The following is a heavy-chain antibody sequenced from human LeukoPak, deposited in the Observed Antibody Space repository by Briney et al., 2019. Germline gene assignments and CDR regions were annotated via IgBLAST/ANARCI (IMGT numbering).Heavy chain of an antibody. J-gene: IGHJ4*02. CDR3: AKVPGAVPAARSFGDDY. V-gene: IGHV1-2*02. CDR2: INQTSGNT. D-gene: IGHD2-2*01. CDR1: GYTFTGYY. Sequence: ASVTVSCKASGYTFTGYYMHWVRQPPAQGLDWMGWINQTSGNTHYAQKFQGRVPIIRGTFNRTAFIEPRRLRSDDTAGLYFAKVPGAVPAARSFGDDYWGQGTLVTVSS.